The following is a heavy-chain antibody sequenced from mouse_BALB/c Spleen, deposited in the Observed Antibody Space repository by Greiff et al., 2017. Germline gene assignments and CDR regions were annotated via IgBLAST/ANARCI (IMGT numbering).Heavy chain of an antibody. CDR2: IRNKANGYTT. CDR3: ARDDVEAMDY. CDR1: GFTFTDYY. Sequence: EVHLVESGGGLVQPGGSLRLSCATSGFTFTDYYMSWVRQPPGKALEWLGFIRNKANGYTTEYSASVKGRFTISRDNSQSILYLQMNTLRAEDSATYYCARDDVEAMDYWGQGTSVTVSS. V-gene: IGHV7-3*02. J-gene: IGHJ4*01.